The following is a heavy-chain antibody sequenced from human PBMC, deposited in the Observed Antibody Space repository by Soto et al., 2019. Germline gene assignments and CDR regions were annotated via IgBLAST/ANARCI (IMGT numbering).Heavy chain of an antibody. CDR2: LVGSGADK. J-gene: IGHJ3*02. CDR3: AKGLIANNGVWEAFDM. D-gene: IGHD2-8*01. V-gene: IGHV3-23*01. CDR1: GFSFSAYA. Sequence: EVQLLESGGGLVQPGGSLRLSCAASGFSFSAYAMNWVRQAPGKGLQWVSGLVGSGADKNYADSVRGRFTVSRDNSKNTLYLQMNNLRDEDTAVYYCAKGLIANNGVWEAFDMWGRGTKVTVSS.